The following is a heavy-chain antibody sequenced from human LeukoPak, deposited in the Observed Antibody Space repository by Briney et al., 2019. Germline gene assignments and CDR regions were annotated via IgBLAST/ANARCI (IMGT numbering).Heavy chain of an antibody. J-gene: IGHJ6*03. CDR2: ISAYTGNT. CDR3: AREGWDSSPYYYYYMDV. CDR1: GYTFTSYG. Sequence: ASVKVSCKASGYTFTSYGISWVRQAPGQGLEWMGWISAYTGNTNYAQKLQGRVTMTPDASTSTAYMELRSLRSDATAVYYCAREGWDSSPYYYYYMDVWGKGTTVTVSS. V-gene: IGHV1-18*01. D-gene: IGHD6-13*01.